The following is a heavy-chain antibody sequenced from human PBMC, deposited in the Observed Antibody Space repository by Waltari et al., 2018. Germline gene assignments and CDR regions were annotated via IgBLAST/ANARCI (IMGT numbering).Heavy chain of an antibody. CDR2: INPTSGST. CDR3: ARDRHVAAYYYGMDV. V-gene: IGHV1-2*02. CDR1: GYTFTGYY. D-gene: IGHD6-13*01. J-gene: IGHJ6*02. Sequence: QVQLVQSGAEVKKPGASVKVSCKASGYTFTGYYMHWVRQAPGQGLEWVGWINPTSGSTNYAHNVQGRVAMTRDTSISTAYMELSRLRADDTAVYYCARDRHVAAYYYGMDVWGQGTTVTVSS.